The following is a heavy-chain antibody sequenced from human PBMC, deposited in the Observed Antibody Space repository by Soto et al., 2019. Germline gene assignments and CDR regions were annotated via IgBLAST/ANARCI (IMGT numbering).Heavy chain of an antibody. CDR2: IQQDGTEK. Sequence: GGSLILSCGASGFTFRSYGMTWVRKPPGKGLEWVAIIQQDGTEKYYADSVKGRFTISRDNSKNTLYLQMNSLRAEDTAVYYCAKDLFDCSGGSCYKFYFDYWGQGTLVTVSS. CDR1: GFTFRSYG. V-gene: IGHV3-7*03. CDR3: AKDLFDCSGGSCYKFYFDY. J-gene: IGHJ4*02. D-gene: IGHD2-15*01.